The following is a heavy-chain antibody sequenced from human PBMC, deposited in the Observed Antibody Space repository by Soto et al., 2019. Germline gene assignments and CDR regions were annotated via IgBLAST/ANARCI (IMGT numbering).Heavy chain of an antibody. CDR1: GGLISTYY. CDR2: IYYSGTT. J-gene: IGHJ5*02. D-gene: IGHD1-26*01. CDR3: ARGVVGATRFEP. Sequence: QVHLQESGPGLVKTSETLSLTCTVSGGLISTYYWSWIRQPPGKGLEYIGYIYYSGTTNYNPSLKNRVTLLIDTSKSQFSLKLISVTPADTAVYYCARGVVGATRFEPWGPGTLVTVSS. V-gene: IGHV4-59*01.